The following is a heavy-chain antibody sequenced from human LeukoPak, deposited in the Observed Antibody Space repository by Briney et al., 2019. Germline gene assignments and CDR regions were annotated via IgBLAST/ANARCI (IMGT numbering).Heavy chain of an antibody. Sequence: SETLSLTCAVYGGSFSGYYWSWIRQPPGKGLEWIGEINHSGSTNYNPSLKSRVTISVDTSKNQFSLKLSSVTAADSAVYYCARELRFLEWLLSGYYMDVWGKGTTVTVSS. V-gene: IGHV4-34*01. CDR2: INHSGST. D-gene: IGHD3-3*01. CDR3: ARELRFLEWLLSGYYMDV. J-gene: IGHJ6*03. CDR1: GGSFSGYY.